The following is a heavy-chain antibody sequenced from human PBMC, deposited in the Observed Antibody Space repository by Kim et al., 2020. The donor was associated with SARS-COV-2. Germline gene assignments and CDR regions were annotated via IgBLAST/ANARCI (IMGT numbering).Heavy chain of an antibody. J-gene: IGHJ5*02. CDR3: ARQKYYDYWFDP. Sequence: YYTPSRKSRGTISVDTSKNQFSLKLSSVTAADTAVYYCARQKYYDYWFDPGGQGTLVTVSS. D-gene: IGHD3-3*01. V-gene: IGHV4-39*01.